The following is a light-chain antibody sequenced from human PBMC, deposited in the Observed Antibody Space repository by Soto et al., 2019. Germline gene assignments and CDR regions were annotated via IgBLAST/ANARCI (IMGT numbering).Light chain of an antibody. CDR3: TSFTSSTTPYV. J-gene: IGLJ1*01. V-gene: IGLV2-14*03. CDR2: DVD. Sequence: QSALTQPASVSGSPVQSITISCTGTSSDVGRYNSVSWYQLHPGKAPRLVIFDVDYRPSGVSDRFSGSKSGNTASLTISGLQAEDEADYYCTSFTSSTTPYVFGTGT. CDR1: SSDVGRYNS.